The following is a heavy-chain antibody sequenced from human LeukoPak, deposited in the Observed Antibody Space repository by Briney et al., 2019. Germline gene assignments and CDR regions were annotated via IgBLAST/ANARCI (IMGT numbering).Heavy chain of an antibody. J-gene: IGHJ4*02. CDR2: ISYDGSNK. CDR3: ARDMTTVYSY. CDR1: GFTFSSYA. V-gene: IGHV3-30*04. Sequence: GGSLRLSCAASGFTFSSYAMHWVRQAPGKGPEWVAVISYDGSNKYYADSVKGRFTISRDNSKNTLYLQMNSLRAEDTAVYYCARDMTTVYSYWGQGTLVTVSS. D-gene: IGHD4-17*01.